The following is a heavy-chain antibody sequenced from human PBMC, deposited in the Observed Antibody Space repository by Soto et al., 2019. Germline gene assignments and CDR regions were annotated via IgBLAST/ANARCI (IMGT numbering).Heavy chain of an antibody. V-gene: IGHV3-30-3*01. D-gene: IGHD2-15*01. CDR2: MSYEGNTK. Sequence: QAQLVESGGGVVQPGRSLRLSCAASGFTFSSYAMHWVRQAPGKGLEWVGVMSYEGNTKYFADSVKGRFTISRDNSKSTLYVQMDSLRTEDTAVYYCAGGFYLDFWGLGTLVTVSS. CDR3: AGGFYLDF. CDR1: GFTFSSYA. J-gene: IGHJ4*02.